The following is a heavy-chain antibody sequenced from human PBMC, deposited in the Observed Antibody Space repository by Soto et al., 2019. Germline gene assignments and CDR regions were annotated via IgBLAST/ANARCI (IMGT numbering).Heavy chain of an antibody. V-gene: IGHV3-7*03. CDR1: GFSFSSYW. CDR3: ARVGWVHDYELWNRFDL. CDR2: IKQDGTEK. D-gene: IGHD4-17*01. Sequence: EVQLVASGGGLVQPGGSLRLSCAGSGFSFSSYWMSWVRQAPGKGLEWVANIKQDGTEKYYVDSVKGRFTISRDNAKNSVYLQMNSLRAEDTAVYYCARVGWVHDYELWNRFDLWGQGRLVTVS. J-gene: IGHJ5*02.